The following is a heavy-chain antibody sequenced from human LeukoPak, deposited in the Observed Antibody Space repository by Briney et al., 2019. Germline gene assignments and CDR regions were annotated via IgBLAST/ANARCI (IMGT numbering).Heavy chain of an antibody. D-gene: IGHD3-10*01. CDR2: INSDGSGP. CDR3: ARGVKGLRGAFDI. J-gene: IGHJ3*02. CDR1: GFAFSTYK. Sequence: GGSLRLSCAASGFAFSTYKMNWLRQAPGKGLVWVSRINSDGSGPIYADSVKGRFAISRDNAEKTVYLQMNSLRAEDTAVYYCARGVKGLRGAFDIWGQGTMVTVSS. V-gene: IGHV3-74*01.